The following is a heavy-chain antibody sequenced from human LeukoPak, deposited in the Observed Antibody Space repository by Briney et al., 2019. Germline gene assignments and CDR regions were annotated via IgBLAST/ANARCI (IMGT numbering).Heavy chain of an antibody. CDR3: ARVLKYCSSIMCYRDPGDYYYYMDV. CDR1: GDSISSYY. D-gene: IGHD2-2*02. V-gene: IGHV4-4*07. Sequence: PSETLSLTCTVTGDSISSYYWSWIRSPAGKGLEWIGRMYTSGSTNYNPSLKSRVTMSVDTSKNQFSLELSSVTAADTAVYYCARVLKYCSSIMCYRDPGDYYYYMDVWGKGTTVIVSS. CDR2: MYTSGST. J-gene: IGHJ6*03.